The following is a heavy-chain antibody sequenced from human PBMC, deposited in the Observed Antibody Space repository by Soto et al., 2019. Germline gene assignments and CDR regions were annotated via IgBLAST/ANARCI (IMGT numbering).Heavy chain of an antibody. D-gene: IGHD4-17*01. V-gene: IGHV4-59*13. J-gene: IGHJ4*02. CDR2: ISYSGNT. Sequence: QVHLQESGPGLVKPSETLSLTCTVSGGSMSTYYWSWIRQPPGKGLEWIGYISYSGNTNYNPSLKSRVSISGDTSKNQLSLKLSSVTAADTAVYYCAGGYGRNSATAYWGQGTLVSVSA. CDR3: AGGYGRNSATAY. CDR1: GGSMSTYY.